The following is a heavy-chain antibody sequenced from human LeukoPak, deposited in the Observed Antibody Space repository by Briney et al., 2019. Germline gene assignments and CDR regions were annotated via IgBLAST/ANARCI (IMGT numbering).Heavy chain of an antibody. CDR3: ARGRSPYYYGSGSYGYYFDY. CDR2: INHSGST. Sequence: SETLSLTCAVYGGSFSGYYWSWIRQPPGKGLEWIGEINHSGSTNYNPSLKSRVTISVDTSKNQSSLKLSSVTAADTAVYYCARGRSPYYYGSGSYGYYFDYWGQGTLVTVSS. CDR1: GGSFSGYY. D-gene: IGHD3-10*01. J-gene: IGHJ4*02. V-gene: IGHV4-34*01.